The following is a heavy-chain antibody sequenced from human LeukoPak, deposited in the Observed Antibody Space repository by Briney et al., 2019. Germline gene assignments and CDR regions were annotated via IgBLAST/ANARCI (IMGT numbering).Heavy chain of an antibody. Sequence: GGSLRLSCAASGFTFSSYRMNWVRQAPGKGLEWVSSISSSSSYIYYADSVKGRFTISRDNAKNSLYLQMNSLRAEETALYYCAREFWYSGIPEAFDIWGEGTMVTVSS. V-gene: IGHV3-21*01. J-gene: IGHJ3*02. CDR2: ISSSSSYI. CDR1: GFTFSSYR. CDR3: AREFWYSGIPEAFDI. D-gene: IGHD1-26*01.